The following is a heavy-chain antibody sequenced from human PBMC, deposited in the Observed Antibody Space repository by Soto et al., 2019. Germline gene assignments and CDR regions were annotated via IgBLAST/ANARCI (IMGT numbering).Heavy chain of an antibody. CDR1: GFTFSIYS. CDR3: ARALSSGYYGSGAYYYYGMDV. D-gene: IGHD3-10*01. J-gene: IGHJ6*02. Sequence: GGSLRLSCAASGFTFSIYSMNWVRHAPGKGLEWVSSISSSSSCIYYADSVKGRFTISRDNAKNSLYLQMNSLRAEDTAVYYCARALSSGYYGSGAYYYYGMDVWGQGTTVTVSS. CDR2: ISSSSSCI. V-gene: IGHV3-21*01.